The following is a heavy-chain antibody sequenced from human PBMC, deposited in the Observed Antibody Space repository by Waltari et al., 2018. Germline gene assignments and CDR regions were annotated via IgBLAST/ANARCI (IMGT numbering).Heavy chain of an antibody. Sequence: EVQLVESGGGVVKPGGSLRLSCDASGFTFSAYNMNWFRLAPGKGLEWVSSISGDSRFIYYADSVNGRFTISSDDAKDSLVLQMNSLRVEDTAIYYCARDRRGYFDYWGQGTLVTVSS. D-gene: IGHD3-16*01. V-gene: IGHV3-21*01. CDR1: GFTFSAYN. CDR2: ISGDSRFI. CDR3: ARDRRGYFDY. J-gene: IGHJ4*02.